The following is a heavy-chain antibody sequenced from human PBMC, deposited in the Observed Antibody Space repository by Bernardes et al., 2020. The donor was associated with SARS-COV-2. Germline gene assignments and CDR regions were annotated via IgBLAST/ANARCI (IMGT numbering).Heavy chain of an antibody. Sequence: SESLSLTCTVFGGSIRTTSYSWGWLRQPPGKGLEWIGSIYYSGNTNYNPSLNSRVTMSVDTSKNQFSLKLNSVTAADTAVYYCARVAWRVVVTGWFDPWGQGTLVTGSS. V-gene: IGHV4-39*01. CDR3: ARVAWRVVVTGWFDP. J-gene: IGHJ5*02. D-gene: IGHD2-21*02. CDR2: IYYSGNT. CDR1: GGSIRTTSYS.